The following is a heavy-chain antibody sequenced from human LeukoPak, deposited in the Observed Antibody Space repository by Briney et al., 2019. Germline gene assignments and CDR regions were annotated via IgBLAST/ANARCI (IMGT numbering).Heavy chain of an antibody. Sequence: GGSPRLSCAASGFTFSRYSMTWVRQAPGKGLVWVSLIKSENDVSTTTYADSVKGRFTISRDDAKNTLYLQMNSLRAEDTAVYYCARDRGYASDQWGQGTLVTVSS. J-gene: IGHJ4*02. D-gene: IGHD5-18*01. CDR3: ARDRGYASDQ. CDR1: GFTFSRYS. CDR2: IKSENDVSTT. V-gene: IGHV3-74*01.